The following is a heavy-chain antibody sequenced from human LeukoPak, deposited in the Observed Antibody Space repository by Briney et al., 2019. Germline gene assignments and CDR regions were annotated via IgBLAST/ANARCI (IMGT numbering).Heavy chain of an antibody. V-gene: IGHV4-59*12. Sequence: SSETLSLTCTVSGGSISSYYWSWIRQPPGKGLEWIGYIYYSGSTNYNPSLKSRVTISVDTSKNQFSLKLSSVTAADTAVYYCARGGRWSNGVDYWGQGTLVTVS. CDR3: ARGGRWSNGVDY. CDR1: GGSISSYY. J-gene: IGHJ4*02. CDR2: IYYSGST. D-gene: IGHD1-14*01.